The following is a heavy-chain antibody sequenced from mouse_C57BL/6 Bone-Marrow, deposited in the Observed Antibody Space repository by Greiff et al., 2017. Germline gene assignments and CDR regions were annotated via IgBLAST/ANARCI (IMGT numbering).Heavy chain of an antibody. CDR2: ISDGGSYT. CDR1: GFTFSSYA. CDR3: ARSSYYYGSLMDY. V-gene: IGHV5-4*03. D-gene: IGHD1-1*01. J-gene: IGHJ4*01. Sequence: EVKLMESGGGLVKPGGSLKLSCAASGFTFSSYAMSWVRQTPEKRLEWVATISDGGSYTYYPDNVKGRFTISRDNAKNNLYLQMSHLKSEDTAMYYCARSSYYYGSLMDYWGQGTSVTVSS.